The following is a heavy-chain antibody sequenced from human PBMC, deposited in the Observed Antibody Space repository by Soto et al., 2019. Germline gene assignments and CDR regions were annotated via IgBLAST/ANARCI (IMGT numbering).Heavy chain of an antibody. D-gene: IGHD1-1*01. V-gene: IGHV1-8*01. J-gene: IGHJ4*02. CDR1: GYTFSDHD. Sequence: QVQLMQSGAEVKKPGASVKVSCKASGYTFSDHDINWVRQASGQGPEWLGWMNPNSGDTGYAQNCQGRVTMIRDTSKSTAYMELSSLRSEDTAVYYCARVGGNWNDDYFDYWGQGTLVTVSS. CDR2: MNPNSGDT. CDR3: ARVGGNWNDDYFDY.